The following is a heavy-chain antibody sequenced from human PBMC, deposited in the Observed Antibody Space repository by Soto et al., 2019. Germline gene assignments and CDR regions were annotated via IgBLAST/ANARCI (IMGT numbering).Heavy chain of an antibody. Sequence: QVPLVESGGGVVQPGRSLRLSCAASGFTFSSYAMHWVRQAPGKGLEWVAVISYDGSNKYFADSVKGRFTISRDNSKNTLYLQMNSLRAEDTAVYYCARPLWRDDHNWGYFDLWGRGTLVTVSS. CDR1: GFTFSSYA. D-gene: IGHD2-21*01. J-gene: IGHJ2*01. CDR2: ISYDGSNK. V-gene: IGHV3-30-3*01. CDR3: ARPLWRDDHNWGYFDL.